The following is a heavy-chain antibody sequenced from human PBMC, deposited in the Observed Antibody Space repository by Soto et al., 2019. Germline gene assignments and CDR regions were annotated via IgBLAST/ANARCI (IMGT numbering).Heavy chain of an antibody. Sequence: SETLSLTCTVSGGSVSSGSFYWSWIRRPPGKGLEWIGYFYDSGSTNYNPSLRSRVTMSVDTSKNQFSLKLSSVTAADTAVYYCAASAPPATNYYYAMDVWG. CDR2: FYDSGST. CDR1: GGSVSSGSFY. J-gene: IGHJ6*01. D-gene: IGHD5-12*01. CDR3: AASAPPATNYYYAMDV. V-gene: IGHV4-61*01.